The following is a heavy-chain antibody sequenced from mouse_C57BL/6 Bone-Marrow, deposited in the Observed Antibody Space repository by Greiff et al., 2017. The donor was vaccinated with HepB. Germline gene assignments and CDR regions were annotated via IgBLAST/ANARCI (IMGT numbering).Heavy chain of an antibody. CDR3: ARLNYGSSYWYFDV. CDR2: ISDGGSYT. CDR1: GFTFSSYA. J-gene: IGHJ1*03. Sequence: EVQLVESGGGLVKPGGSLKLSCAASGFTFSSYAMSWVRQTPEKRLEWVATISDGGSYTYYPDNVKGRFTISRDNAKNNLYLQMSHLKSEDTAMYYCARLNYGSSYWYFDVWGTGTTVTVSS. V-gene: IGHV5-4*01. D-gene: IGHD1-1*01.